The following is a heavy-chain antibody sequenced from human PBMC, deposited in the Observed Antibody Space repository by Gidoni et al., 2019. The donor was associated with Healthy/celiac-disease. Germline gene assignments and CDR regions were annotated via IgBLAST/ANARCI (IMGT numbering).Heavy chain of an antibody. Sequence: EVQLVESGGGLVQPGRSLRLSCAASGFTFDDYAMHWVRQAPGKGLEWVSGISWNSGSIGYADSVKGRFTISRDNAKNSLYLQMNSLRAEDTALYYCAKDIGVDLIWGQGTMVTVSS. V-gene: IGHV3-9*01. J-gene: IGHJ3*02. CDR2: ISWNSGSI. D-gene: IGHD3-10*01. CDR3: AKDIGVDLI. CDR1: GFTFDDYA.